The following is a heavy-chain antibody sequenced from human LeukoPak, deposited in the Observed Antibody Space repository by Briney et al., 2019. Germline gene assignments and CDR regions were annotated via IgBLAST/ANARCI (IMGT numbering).Heavy chain of an antibody. V-gene: IGHV4-39*07. CDR3: ARLTVGALDY. CDR1: GGSISYSTYY. J-gene: IGHJ4*02. CDR2: IYYSGNT. Sequence: SETLSLTCTVSGGSISYSTYYWGWIRQPPGKGLDWIGSIYYSGNTYYNPSLKSRVTISVDTSKNQFSLKVTSVTAADTAVYYCARLTVGALDYWGQGTLVTVSS. D-gene: IGHD1-26*01.